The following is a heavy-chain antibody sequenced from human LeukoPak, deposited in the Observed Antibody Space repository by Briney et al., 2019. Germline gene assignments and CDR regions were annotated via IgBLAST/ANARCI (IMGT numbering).Heavy chain of an antibody. J-gene: IGHJ4*02. Sequence: GGSLRLSCAASESVFSDYYMSWIRQAPGKGLEWVSYISDCGSTIYYADSLKGRFTISRDNVKNSLYLQMNGLRAEDTAVYYCAREMEGDYGSGTFFDLWGQGNMVTVSS. CDR2: ISDCGSTI. V-gene: IGHV3-11*01. CDR3: AREMEGDYGSGTFFDL. D-gene: IGHD3-10*01. CDR1: ESVFSDYY.